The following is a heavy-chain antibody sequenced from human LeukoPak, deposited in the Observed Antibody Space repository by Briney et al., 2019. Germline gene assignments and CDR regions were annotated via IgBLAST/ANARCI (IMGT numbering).Heavy chain of an antibody. CDR2: IKQDGSEK. D-gene: IGHD5-24*01. V-gene: IGHV3-7*05. Sequence: GGSLRLSCAAPGFTFSNYWMIWVRQAPGKGLEWVGNIKQDGSEKRYADSVRGRFTISRDNAQTSLYLQMNSLRAEDTAVYYCARASDPWLQLTWGQGTLVTVSS. J-gene: IGHJ5*02. CDR3: ARASDPWLQLT. CDR1: GFTFSNYW.